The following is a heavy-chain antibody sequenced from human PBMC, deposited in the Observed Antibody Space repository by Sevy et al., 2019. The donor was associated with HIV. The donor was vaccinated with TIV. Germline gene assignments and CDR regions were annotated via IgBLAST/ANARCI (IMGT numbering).Heavy chain of an antibody. Sequence: ASVKVASKASGDTFTNNYIHWVRQAPGQGLEWMGIVDPSAGNTTYAQKFQGRVTMTRDTSTSILYMDLSSLRSEDTAVYYCVRADPDQHFDSWGQGTLVTVSS. J-gene: IGHJ4*02. CDR1: GDTFTNNY. CDR2: VDPSAGNT. V-gene: IGHV1-46*01. CDR3: VRADPDQHFDS.